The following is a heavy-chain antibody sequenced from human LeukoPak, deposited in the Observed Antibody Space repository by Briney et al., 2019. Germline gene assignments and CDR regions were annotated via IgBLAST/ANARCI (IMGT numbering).Heavy chain of an antibody. D-gene: IGHD6-13*01. J-gene: IGHJ4*02. CDR3: AGVEEGAAAGKKPIYYFDY. CDR1: GGSISSGGYY. Sequence: DPSETLSLTCTVSGGSISSGGYYWSWIRQPPGKGLEWIGYIYHSGSTYYNPSLKSRVTISVDRSKNQFSLKLSSVTAADTAVYYCAGVEEGAAAGKKPIYYFDYWGQGTLVTVSS. V-gene: IGHV4-30-2*01. CDR2: IYHSGST.